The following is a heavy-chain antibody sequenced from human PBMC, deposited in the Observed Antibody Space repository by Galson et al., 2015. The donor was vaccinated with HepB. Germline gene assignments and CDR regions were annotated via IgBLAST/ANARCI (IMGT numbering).Heavy chain of an antibody. D-gene: IGHD6-13*01. V-gene: IGHV3-53*01. J-gene: IGHJ4*02. CDR2: IYSGGYT. Sequence: SLRLSCAASAFSVSRNNMNWVRQAPGKGLEWVSIIYSGGYTYYADSVKGRFTISRDSSENMVSLQMNSLTAEDTAVYYCARGYSSSWISGLGYWGQGTLVTVSS. CDR1: AFSVSRNN. CDR3: ARGYSSSWISGLGY.